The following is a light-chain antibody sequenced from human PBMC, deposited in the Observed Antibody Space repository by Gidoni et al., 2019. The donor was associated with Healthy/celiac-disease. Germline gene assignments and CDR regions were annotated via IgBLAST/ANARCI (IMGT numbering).Light chain of an antibody. V-gene: IGLV3-21*04. Sequence: SYVLTQPPSVSVAPGKTARITCGGNNIGSKSVHWYQQKPGQAPVLVIYYDSDRPSGIPERFSGSNSGNTATLTLSRVEAGDEADYYCQVWDSSSDHRVFGGGTKLTVL. CDR1: NIGSKS. CDR3: QVWDSSSDHRV. J-gene: IGLJ3*02. CDR2: YDS.